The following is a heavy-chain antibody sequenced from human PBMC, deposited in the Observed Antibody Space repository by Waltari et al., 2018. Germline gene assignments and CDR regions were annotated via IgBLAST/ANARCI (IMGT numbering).Heavy chain of an antibody. J-gene: IGHJ4*02. CDR1: GFTFSSYE. Sequence: EVQLVESGGGLVQPGGSLRLSCAASGFTFSSYELNWVRQAPGKGLEWVSYISSGDSIIYYADSVKGRFTIPRDNAKNSLYLQMNSLRAEDTAVYYCARAAGSYGFDYWGQGTLVTVSS. D-gene: IGHD5-18*01. CDR2: ISSGDSII. CDR3: ARAAGSYGFDY. V-gene: IGHV3-48*03.